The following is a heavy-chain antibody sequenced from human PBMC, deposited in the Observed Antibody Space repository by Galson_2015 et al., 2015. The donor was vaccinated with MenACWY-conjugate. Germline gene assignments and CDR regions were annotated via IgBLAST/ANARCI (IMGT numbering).Heavy chain of an antibody. CDR1: GYTFATYA. CDR3: ARDSGPIGFVDH. D-gene: IGHD2-2*03. CDR2: INAGHGRT. Sequence: SVKVSCKASGYTFATYAIHWVRQAPGQRLEYLGWINAGHGRTKYSQKFQGRVTITRDTFATTAYMELSSLTSEDTAVYYCARDSGPIGFVDHWGQGTLVTVSS. J-gene: IGHJ5*02. V-gene: IGHV1-3*01.